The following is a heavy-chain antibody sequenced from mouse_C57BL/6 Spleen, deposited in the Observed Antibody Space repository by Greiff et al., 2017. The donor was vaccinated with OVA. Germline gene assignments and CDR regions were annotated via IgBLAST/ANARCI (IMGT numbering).Heavy chain of an antibody. D-gene: IGHD2-5*01. CDR1: GFSFNTYA. CDR3: GRRNSNYGYAMDY. Sequence: EVQVVESGGGLVQPTGSLKLSCAASGFSFNTYAMHWVRQAPGKGLEWVARIRSTSNNYATYYADSVKDRFTISRDDSESMLYLQMNNLKTEDTAMYYCGRRNSNYGYAMDYWGQGTSVTVSS. V-gene: IGHV10-1*01. CDR2: IRSTSNNYAT. J-gene: IGHJ4*01.